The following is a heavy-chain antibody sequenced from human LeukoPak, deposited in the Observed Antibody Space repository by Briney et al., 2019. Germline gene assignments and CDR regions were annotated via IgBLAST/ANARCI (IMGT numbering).Heavy chain of an antibody. V-gene: IGHV1-69*13. CDR2: IIPIFGTA. D-gene: IGHD3-10*02. CDR1: GGTFSSYA. Sequence: SVKVSCKASGGTFSSYAISWVRQAPGQGLEWMGGIIPIFGTANYAQKFQGRVTITADESTSTAYMELSSLRSEDTAVYYCASGSMFLGLDSYYYYMDVWGKGTTVTISS. CDR3: ASGSMFLGLDSYYYYMDV. J-gene: IGHJ6*03.